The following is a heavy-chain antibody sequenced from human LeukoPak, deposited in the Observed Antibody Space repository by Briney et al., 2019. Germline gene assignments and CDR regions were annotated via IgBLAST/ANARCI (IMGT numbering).Heavy chain of an antibody. CDR3: AAPMVRGVILDY. CDR2: ISYDGSNK. CDR1: GFTFSSYA. V-gene: IGHV3-30*04. J-gene: IGHJ4*02. Sequence: GRSLRLSCAASGFTFSSYATHWVRQAPGRGLEWVAVISYDGSNKYYADSVKGRFTISRDNSKNTLYLQMNSLRAEDTAVYYCAAPMVRGVILDYWGQGTLVTVSS. D-gene: IGHD3-10*01.